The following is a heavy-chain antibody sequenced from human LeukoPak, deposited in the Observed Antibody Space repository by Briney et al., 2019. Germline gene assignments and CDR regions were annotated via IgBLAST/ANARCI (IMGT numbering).Heavy chain of an antibody. D-gene: IGHD6-13*01. CDR1: GYNFNDYA. Sequence: ASVKVSCKASGYNFNDYAMTWVRQAPGQGLEWMGWINTNTGNPTYAQGFTGRFVFSLDTSVSTAYLQISSLKAEDTAVYYCARGSKPLAAAIIDNWFDPWGQGTLVTVSS. J-gene: IGHJ5*02. CDR3: ARGSKPLAAAIIDNWFDP. V-gene: IGHV7-4-1*02. CDR2: INTNTGNP.